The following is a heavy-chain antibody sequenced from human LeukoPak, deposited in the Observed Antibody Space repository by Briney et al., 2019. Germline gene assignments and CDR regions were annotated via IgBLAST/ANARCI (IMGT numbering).Heavy chain of an antibody. CDR1: GFTFGDYA. J-gene: IGHJ5*02. CDR3: TRDTHGSWSYYIWFDP. Sequence: GGSLRLSCTASGFTFGDYAMSWVRQAPGKGLEWVGFIRSKAYGGTTEYAASVKGRFTISRDDSKSIAYLQMNSLKTEDTAVYYCTRDTHGSWSYYIWFDPWGQGTLVTVSS. D-gene: IGHD3-10*01. CDR2: IRSKAYGGTT. V-gene: IGHV3-49*04.